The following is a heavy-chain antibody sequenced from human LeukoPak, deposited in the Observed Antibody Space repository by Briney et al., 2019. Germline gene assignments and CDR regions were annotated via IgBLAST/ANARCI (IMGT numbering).Heavy chain of an antibody. D-gene: IGHD3-22*01. Sequence: ASVKVSCKASGYTFTSYGISWVRQAPGQGLEWMGWISAYNGNTNYAQKLQGRVTMTTDTSTSTAYMEPRSLRSDDTAVYYCARGHSLYYYDSSGYADYWGQGTLVTVSS. V-gene: IGHV1-18*01. CDR2: ISAYNGNT. CDR3: ARGHSLYYYDSSGYADY. J-gene: IGHJ4*02. CDR1: GYTFTSYG.